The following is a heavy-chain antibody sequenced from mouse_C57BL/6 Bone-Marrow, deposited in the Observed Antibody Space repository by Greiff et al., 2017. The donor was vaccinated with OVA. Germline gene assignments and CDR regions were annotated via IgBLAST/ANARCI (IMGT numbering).Heavy chain of an antibody. CDR1: GFSLSTFGMG. CDR2: IWWDDDK. D-gene: IGHD1-1*01. V-gene: IGHV8-8*01. J-gene: IGHJ1*03. Sequence: QVTLKVSGPGILQPSQTLSLTCSFSGFSLSTFGMGVGWIRQPSGKGLEWLAHIWWDDDKYYNPALKSRPTLSNDTSKNQVFLKIANVDTADTATYYCARIERVITTRSNWYCDVWGTGTTVTVSS. CDR3: ARIERVITTRSNWYCDV.